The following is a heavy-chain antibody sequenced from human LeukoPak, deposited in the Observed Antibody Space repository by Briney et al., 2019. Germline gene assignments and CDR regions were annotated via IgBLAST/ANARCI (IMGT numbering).Heavy chain of an antibody. CDR1: GGSISSSSYY. J-gene: IGHJ4*02. Sequence: SETLSLTCTVSGGSISSSSYYWGWIRQPPGKGLEWIGSIYYSGSTYYNPSLKSRVTISVDTSKNQFSLKLSSVTAADTAVYYCARHTVWEHYFDYWAREPWSPSPQ. CDR3: ARHTVWEHYFDY. V-gene: IGHV4-39*01. D-gene: IGHD1-26*01. CDR2: IYYSGST.